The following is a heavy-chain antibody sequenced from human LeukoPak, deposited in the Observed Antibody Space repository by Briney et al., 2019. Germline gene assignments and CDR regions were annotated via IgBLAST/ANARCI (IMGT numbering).Heavy chain of an antibody. CDR2: ISSSSSTI. CDR3: ASNHDYVWGSYRFDY. J-gene: IGHJ4*02. Sequence: PGGSLRLSCAASGFTFSSYSMNWVRQAPGKGLEWVSYISSSSSTIYYADSVKGRFTISRDNAKNSLYLQMNSLRDEDTAVYYCASNHDYVWGSYRFDYWGQGTLVTVSS. CDR1: GFTFSSYS. D-gene: IGHD3-16*02. V-gene: IGHV3-48*02.